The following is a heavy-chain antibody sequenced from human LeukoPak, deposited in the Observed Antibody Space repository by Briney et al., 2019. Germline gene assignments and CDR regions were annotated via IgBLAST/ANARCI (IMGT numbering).Heavy chain of an antibody. Sequence: SETLSLTCTVSGGSVSSGSYYWSWIRQPPGKGLEWLGYIYYSGGTNYNPSLKSRVTISVDMSKNQFSLKLSSVTAADTAVYYCARAPFEGSGWYIYYFDYWGQGTLVTVSS. CDR2: IYYSGGT. CDR1: GGSVSSGSYY. CDR3: ARAPFEGSGWYIYYFDY. V-gene: IGHV4-61*01. D-gene: IGHD6-19*01. J-gene: IGHJ4*02.